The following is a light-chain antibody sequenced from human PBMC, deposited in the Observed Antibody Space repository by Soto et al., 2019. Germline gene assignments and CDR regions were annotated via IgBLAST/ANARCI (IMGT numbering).Light chain of an antibody. J-gene: IGKJ1*01. CDR2: GAS. Sequence: EIVMTQSPATLSVSPGERATLSCRASQSISNNLAGYHQRPAQAPRLLLYGASTRATGIPAMFSGSGSATDFTLTISSLQYEDFAVYYWQQYNNWWTFGQGTRVEIK. V-gene: IGKV3-15*01. CDR3: QQYNNWWT. CDR1: QSISNN.